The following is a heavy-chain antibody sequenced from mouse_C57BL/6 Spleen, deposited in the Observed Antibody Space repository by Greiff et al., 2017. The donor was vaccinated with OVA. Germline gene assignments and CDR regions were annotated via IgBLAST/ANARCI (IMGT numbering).Heavy chain of an antibody. CDR2: ILPSIGRT. D-gene: IGHD1-1*01. V-gene: IGHV15-2*01. Sequence: QVQLQQSGSELRRPGSSVKLSCKDFDSEVFPIAYMSWVRQKPGHGFEWIGGILPSIGRTIYGEKFEDKATLDADTLSNTAYLELNSLTSEDSAIYYCARGVYYYGSSYGAMDYWGQGTSVTVSS. J-gene: IGHJ4*01. CDR1: DSEVFPIAY. CDR3: ARGVYYYGSSYGAMDY.